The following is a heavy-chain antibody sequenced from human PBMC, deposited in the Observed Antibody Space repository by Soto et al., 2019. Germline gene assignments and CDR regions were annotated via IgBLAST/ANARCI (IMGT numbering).Heavy chain of an antibody. CDR2: SNSNGDKT. V-gene: IGHV3-20*01. D-gene: IGHD3-10*01. J-gene: IGHJ5*02. Sequence: EVQLVESGGGVVLPGGSLRLSCAASGFTFDDYGMSWVRQVPGKGLEWVSGSNSNGDKTGYADSVKGRFTISRDNAKNSLYLQMNSLRVEDTALYHCAREYGSGSSPPWFDPWGQGTLVTVSS. CDR1: GFTFDDYG. CDR3: AREYGSGSSPPWFDP.